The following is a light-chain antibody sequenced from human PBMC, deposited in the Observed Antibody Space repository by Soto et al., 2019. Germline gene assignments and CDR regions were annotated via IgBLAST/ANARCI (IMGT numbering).Light chain of an antibody. CDR1: QSVSSN. V-gene: IGKV3-15*01. Sequence: EILMTQYPATLSGSPGERATLSCRASQSVSSNLAWYQQKPGQATRLLIYGASTRATGIPARLSGSGSGKEFTLTISSLQSEDFAVYYCQQYNNWPPRWTFGQGTQVDI. J-gene: IGKJ1*01. CDR3: QQYNNWPPRWT. CDR2: GAS.